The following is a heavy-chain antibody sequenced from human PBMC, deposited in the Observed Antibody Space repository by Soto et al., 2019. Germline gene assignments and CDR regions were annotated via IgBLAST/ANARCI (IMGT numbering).Heavy chain of an antibody. Sequence: ASVKVSCKASGYTFTSYGISWVRQAPGQGLEWMGWISAYNGNTTYAQKSQGRVTLTTDTSTRTAYMELWSLRSDDTAVYYCAREGYYDFRSGSYTPANWFDPWGQGTLVTVSS. D-gene: IGHD3-3*01. CDR1: GYTFTSYG. CDR3: AREGYYDFRSGSYTPANWFDP. CDR2: ISAYNGNT. V-gene: IGHV1-18*04. J-gene: IGHJ5*02.